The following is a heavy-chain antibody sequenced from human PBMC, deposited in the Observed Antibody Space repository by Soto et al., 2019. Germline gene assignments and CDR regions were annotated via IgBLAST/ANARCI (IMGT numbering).Heavy chain of an antibody. CDR2: IYSGGST. CDR1: GFTVSSNY. Sequence: GGSLRLSCAASGFTVSSNYMSWVRQAPGKGLEWVSVIYSGGSTYYADSVKGRFTISRHNSKNTLYLQMNSLRAEDTAVYYCARTVMLLAAAGTHYYMDVWGKGTTVTVSS. J-gene: IGHJ6*03. V-gene: IGHV3-53*04. CDR3: ARTVMLLAAAGTHYYMDV. D-gene: IGHD6-13*01.